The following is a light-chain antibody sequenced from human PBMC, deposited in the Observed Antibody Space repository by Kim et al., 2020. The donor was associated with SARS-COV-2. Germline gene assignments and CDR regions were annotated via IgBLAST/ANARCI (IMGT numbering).Light chain of an antibody. V-gene: IGLV2-14*04. CDR1: SSDVGGYNY. Sequence: GQSITLSCTGTSSDVGGYNYVSWYQQHPGKAPKVVIYDVSKRPSGVSNRFSGSKSGNTASLTISGLQAEDETDYYCSSYTSSSTYVFGTGTKVTVL. J-gene: IGLJ1*01. CDR2: DVS. CDR3: SSYTSSSTYV.